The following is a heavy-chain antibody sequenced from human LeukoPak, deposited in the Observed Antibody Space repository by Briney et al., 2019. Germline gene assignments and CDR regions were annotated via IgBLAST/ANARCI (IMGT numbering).Heavy chain of an antibody. J-gene: IGHJ4*02. CDR2: ITVSGGSP. V-gene: IGHV3-23*01. Sequence: GRSLRLSCAASGFTFSSYAMSWVRQAPGKGLEWVSVITVSGGSPYYADSVKGRFTISRDNSKNTLYLQMTSLRAEDTAVYYCAKHRMVRGVITDYYFDYWGQGTLVTVSS. CDR3: AKHRMVRGVITDYYFDY. D-gene: IGHD3-10*01. CDR1: GFTFSSYA.